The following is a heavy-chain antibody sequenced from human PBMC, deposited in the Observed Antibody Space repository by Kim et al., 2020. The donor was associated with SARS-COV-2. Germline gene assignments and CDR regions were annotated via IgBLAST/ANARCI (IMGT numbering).Heavy chain of an antibody. CDR2: VSYAGNT. J-gene: IGHJ6*03. Sequence: SETLSLTCTVSGGSISNSGYYCAWIRQPPGKGLEWIVSVSYAGNTYYNPSLKSRFHVSVDTSKNQXXLNLTSVTAADTAVYYCARHXXGGSDYMDVWGKGXXVIVFS. CDR1: GGSISNSGYY. D-gene: IGHD3-10*01. V-gene: IGHV4-39*01. CDR3: ARHXXGGSDYMDV.